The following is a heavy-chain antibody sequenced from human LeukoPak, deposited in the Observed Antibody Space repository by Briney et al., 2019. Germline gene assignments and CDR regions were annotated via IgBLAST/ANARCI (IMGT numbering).Heavy chain of an antibody. D-gene: IGHD2-15*01. V-gene: IGHV3-20*04. CDR3: ARDSTQPGPVVVAATYAGFDY. CDR1: GFTFDDYG. CDR2: INWNGGST. Sequence: PGGSLRLSCAACGFTFDDYGMRWVPRATGKVLEWVSGINWNGGSTGYADSVKGRFTISRDNAKNSLYLQMNSLRAEDTALYYCARDSTQPGPVVVAATYAGFDYWGQGTLVTVSS. J-gene: IGHJ4*02.